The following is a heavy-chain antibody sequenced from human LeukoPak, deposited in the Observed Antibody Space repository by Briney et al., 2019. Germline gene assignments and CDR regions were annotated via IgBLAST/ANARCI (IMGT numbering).Heavy chain of an antibody. Sequence: SETLSLTCTVSGGSISSGGYYWSWIRQHPGKGQEWIGYIYYSGSTYYNPSLKSRVTISVDTSKNQFSLKLSSVTAADTAVYYCARDRGVYYDSSGSNWFDPWGQGTLVTVSS. D-gene: IGHD3-22*01. V-gene: IGHV4-31*03. CDR1: GGSISSGGYY. CDR2: IYYSGST. J-gene: IGHJ5*02. CDR3: ARDRGVYYDSSGSNWFDP.